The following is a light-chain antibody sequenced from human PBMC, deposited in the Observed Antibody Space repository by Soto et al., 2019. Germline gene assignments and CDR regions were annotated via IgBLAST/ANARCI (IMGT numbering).Light chain of an antibody. Sequence: EIVMTQSPATLSVAPGERATLSCRASQNISSNLAWYQQKSGQAPRVLIDGASTRATGIPARFSRSGSGTDFALSISCLQFKEFAVYYCQQYNNWLWTFGQGTKVEIK. CDR3: QQYNNWLWT. V-gene: IGKV3-15*01. CDR1: QNISSN. J-gene: IGKJ1*01. CDR2: GAS.